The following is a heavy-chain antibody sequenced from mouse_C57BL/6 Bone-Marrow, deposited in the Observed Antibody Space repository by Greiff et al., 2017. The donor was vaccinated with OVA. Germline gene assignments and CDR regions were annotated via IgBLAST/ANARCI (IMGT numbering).Heavy chain of an antibody. CDR3: ARGGGYYSGYAMDY. Sequence: QVQLQQPGAELVKPGASVKLSCKASGYTFTSYWMHWVKQRPGQGLEWIGMIHPNSGSTNYNEKFKSKATLTVDKSSSTAYMQLSSLTSEDSAVYYCARGGGYYSGYAMDYWGQGTSVTVSS. D-gene: IGHD2-3*01. J-gene: IGHJ4*01. CDR2: IHPNSGST. V-gene: IGHV1-64*01. CDR1: GYTFTSYW.